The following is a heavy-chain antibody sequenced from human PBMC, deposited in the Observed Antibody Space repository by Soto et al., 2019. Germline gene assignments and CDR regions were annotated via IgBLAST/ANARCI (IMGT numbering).Heavy chain of an antibody. CDR3: ARDPDLTGYSFVDY. D-gene: IGHD3-9*01. Sequence: ASVKVSCKASGYTFTSYGISWVRQAPGQGLEWMGWISAYNGNTNYAQKLQGRVTMTPDTSTSTAYLQLRSLRSDDTAVYYCARDPDLTGYSFVDYWGQGTLVTVSS. J-gene: IGHJ4*02. CDR2: ISAYNGNT. V-gene: IGHV1-18*01. CDR1: GYTFTSYG.